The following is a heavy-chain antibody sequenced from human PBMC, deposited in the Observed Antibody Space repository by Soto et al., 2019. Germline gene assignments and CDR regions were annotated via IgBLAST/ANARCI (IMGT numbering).Heavy chain of an antibody. CDR1: GGSMSNNY. D-gene: IGHD4-17*01. Sequence: QVHLQESGPGLVKPSETLSLFCNVSGGSMSNNYWSRIRQAPGKGLEWIGYVFYTGSTNYNPSLKSRVSISVDTSKKHFSLRLNSVTAADTAVYYCARSLTVTRFDQWGQGTRVTVS. CDR2: VFYTGST. V-gene: IGHV4-59*01. CDR3: ARSLTVTRFDQ. J-gene: IGHJ4*02.